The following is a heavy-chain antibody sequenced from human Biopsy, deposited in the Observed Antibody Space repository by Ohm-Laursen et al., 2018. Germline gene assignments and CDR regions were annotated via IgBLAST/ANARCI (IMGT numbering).Heavy chain of an antibody. Sequence: SLRLSCAASGFAFSDYSMNWVRQAPGKGLEWVASISSTSNHIHYVDSVWGRFTISRDNAENSLYLEMNSLRVEDTAVYCCAKDDYDRVSSGYYFDYWGQGTLVSVSS. D-gene: IGHD3-10*02. V-gene: IGHV3-21*01. CDR2: ISSTSNHI. J-gene: IGHJ4*02. CDR1: GFAFSDYS. CDR3: AKDDYDRVSSGYYFDY.